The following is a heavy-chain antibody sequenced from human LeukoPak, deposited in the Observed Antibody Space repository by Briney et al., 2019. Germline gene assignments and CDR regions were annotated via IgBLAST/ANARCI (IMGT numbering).Heavy chain of an antibody. J-gene: IGHJ3*02. CDR2: ISYSGNT. CDR3: ARFADI. V-gene: IGHV4-59*01. D-gene: IGHD3-16*01. Sequence: PSETLSLTCTASGDSISSNYCSWIRQPPGKGLEWIGYISYSGNTNYNPSLKSRVTMSLDTSKNQFSLKLTSVTAADTAVYYCARFADIWGQGTMVTVSS. CDR1: GDSISSNY.